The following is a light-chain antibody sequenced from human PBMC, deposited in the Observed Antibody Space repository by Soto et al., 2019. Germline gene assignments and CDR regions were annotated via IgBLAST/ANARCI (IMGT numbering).Light chain of an antibody. J-gene: IGKJ2*01. CDR3: QHRDNWSYI. Sequence: EIVLTQSPGTLSLSPGERATLSCRASESVRHYVAWYQQKPGQAPRLLIYDASTRATGIPARFSGSGSGTDYTLSISSLEAEDLAVYYCQHRDNWSYIFGQGTKVDIK. CDR1: ESVRHY. V-gene: IGKV3-11*01. CDR2: DAS.